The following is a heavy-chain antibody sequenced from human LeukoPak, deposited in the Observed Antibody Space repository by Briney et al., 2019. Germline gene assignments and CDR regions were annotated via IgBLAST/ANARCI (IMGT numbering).Heavy chain of an antibody. CDR3: ARPSVLGPNTDY. Sequence: GGSLRLSCTASGFTFSDYWMSWVRQTPGKGLGWVASIEQDGSEKFYVDSVKGRFTISRDNAKNSLFLQMNSLRADDTAVYYCARPSVLGPNTDYWGQGTLLTVSS. V-gene: IGHV3-7*01. J-gene: IGHJ4*02. CDR2: IEQDGSEK. CDR1: GFTFSDYW. D-gene: IGHD4/OR15-4a*01.